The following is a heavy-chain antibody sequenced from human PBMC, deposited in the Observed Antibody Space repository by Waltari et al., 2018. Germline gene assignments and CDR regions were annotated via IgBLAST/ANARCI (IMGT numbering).Heavy chain of an antibody. CDR1: GGTFSSYA. J-gene: IGHJ6*02. D-gene: IGHD1-7*01. Sequence: QVQLVQSGAEVKKPGSSVKVSCKASGGTFSSYAISWVRQAPGQGLEWMGGIIPIFGTANYAQKCQGRVTSTADESTSTAYMELSSLRSEDTAVYYCARVEGTTRYYYYYGMDVWGQGTTVTVSS. CDR3: ARVEGTTRYYYYYGMDV. CDR2: IIPIFGTA. V-gene: IGHV1-69*01.